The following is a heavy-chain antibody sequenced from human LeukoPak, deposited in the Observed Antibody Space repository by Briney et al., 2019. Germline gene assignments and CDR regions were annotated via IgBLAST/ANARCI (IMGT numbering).Heavy chain of an antibody. V-gene: IGHV3-23*01. CDR2: ICGSEDTT. D-gene: IGHD2-2*02. J-gene: IGHJ4*02. Sequence: GGSLRLSCAASGFTFGSSAMNWVRQAPGKGLEWVSVICGSEDTTNYADSVKGRFTISRDNSKNTLYLQMNSLRAEDTALYYCAKGRRDSCYTDNDYWGQGTLVTVSS. CDR1: GFTFGSSA. CDR3: AKGRRDSCYTDNDY.